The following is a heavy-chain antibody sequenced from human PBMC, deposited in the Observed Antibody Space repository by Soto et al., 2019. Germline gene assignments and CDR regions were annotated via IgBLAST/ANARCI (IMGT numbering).Heavy chain of an antibody. V-gene: IGHV1-69*13. D-gene: IGHD2-2*01. Sequence: SVKVSCKASGGTFSSYAISWVRQAPGQGLEWMGGIIPIFGTANYAQKFQGRVTITADESTSTAYMELSSLRSEDTAVYYCARSLRYCSSTSCYRYYYYHYGMDVWGQGTTVTFSS. J-gene: IGHJ6*02. CDR1: GGTFSSYA. CDR2: IIPIFGTA. CDR3: ARSLRYCSSTSCYRYYYYHYGMDV.